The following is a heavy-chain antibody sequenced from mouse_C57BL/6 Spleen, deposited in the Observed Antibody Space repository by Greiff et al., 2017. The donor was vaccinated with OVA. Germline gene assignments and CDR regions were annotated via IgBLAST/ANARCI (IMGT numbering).Heavy chain of an antibody. V-gene: IGHV2-9-1*01. D-gene: IGHD2-4*01. CDR1: GFSLTSYA. CDR2: IWTGGGT. Sequence: QVQLQQSGPGLVAPSQCLSITCTVSGFSLTSYAISWVRQPPGKGLEWLGVIWTGGGTNYNSALKSRLSISKDNSKSQVFLKMNSLQTDDTARYYGARAGGDYDGDYAMDYWGQGTSVTVSS. CDR3: ARAGGDYDGDYAMDY. J-gene: IGHJ4*01.